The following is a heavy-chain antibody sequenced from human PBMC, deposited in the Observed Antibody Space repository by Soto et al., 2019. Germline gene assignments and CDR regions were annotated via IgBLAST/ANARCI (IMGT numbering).Heavy chain of an antibody. CDR1: GYTFTSYG. D-gene: IGHD2-2*01. J-gene: IGHJ5*02. V-gene: IGHV1-18*01. CDR3: ARDIVVVPAAPNWFDP. CDR2: ISAYNGNT. Sequence: QVQLVQSGAEVKKPGASVKVSCKASGYTFTSYGISWVRQAPGQGLEWMGWISAYNGNTNYAQKLQVRVTMTTDTSTSTAYMELRSLRSDDTAVYYCARDIVVVPAAPNWFDPWGQGTLVTVSS.